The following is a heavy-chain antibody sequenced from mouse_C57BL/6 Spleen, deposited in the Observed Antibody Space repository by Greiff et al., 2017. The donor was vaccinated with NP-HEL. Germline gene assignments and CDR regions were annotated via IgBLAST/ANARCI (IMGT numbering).Heavy chain of an antibody. CDR1: GYTFTSYW. CDR2: IHPNSGST. J-gene: IGHJ4*01. V-gene: IGHV1-64*01. Sequence: QVQLQQPGAELVKPGASVKLSCKASGYTFTSYWMHWVKQRPGQGLEWIGMIHPNSGSTNYNEKFKSKATLTVDKSSSTAYMQLSSLTSEDSAIYYCARFRNYSNTGGYAMDYWGQGTSVTVSS. D-gene: IGHD2-5*01. CDR3: ARFRNYSNTGGYAMDY.